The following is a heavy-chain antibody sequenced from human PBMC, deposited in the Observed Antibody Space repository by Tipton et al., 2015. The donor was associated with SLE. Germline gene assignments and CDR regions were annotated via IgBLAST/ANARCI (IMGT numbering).Heavy chain of an antibody. CDR2: IYYSGST. D-gene: IGHD7-27*01. CDR3: ARRQTDPLGFDY. Sequence: TLSLTCTVSGDSISSSSYYWSWIRQPPGKGLEWIGYIYYSGSTNYNPSLKSRVTISVDTSKNQFSLKLSSVTAADTAVYYCARRQTDPLGFDYWGQGTLVTVSS. CDR1: GDSISSSSYY. V-gene: IGHV4-61*05. J-gene: IGHJ4*02.